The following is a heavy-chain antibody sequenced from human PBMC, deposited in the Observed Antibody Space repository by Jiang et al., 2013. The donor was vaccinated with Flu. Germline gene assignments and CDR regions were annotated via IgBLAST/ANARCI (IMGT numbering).Heavy chain of an antibody. CDR1: GFTFGDYV. J-gene: IGHJ4*02. Sequence: VESGGGVGKARAIPETLLYGSGFTFGDYVMNWFRQPPEKGLEWVGFIRSKSLGGTTEYAASVEGRFTISRDDSKNIVYLQMSSLKVEDTATYFCARGQLGEWGQGTLVSVSS. CDR2: IRSKSLGGTT. CDR3: ARGQLGE. V-gene: IGHV3-49*05. D-gene: IGHD6-6*01.